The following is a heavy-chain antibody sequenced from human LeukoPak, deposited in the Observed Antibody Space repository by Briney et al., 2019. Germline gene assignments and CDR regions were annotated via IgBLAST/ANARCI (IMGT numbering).Heavy chain of an antibody. Sequence: SETLSLTCAVYGGSFSGYYWTWIRQPPGKGLEWIGYIDHGGSINYNPSLRSRVSISSDTSKIQFSLELTSVTAADTAVYYCARLKATVSIHAYFDSWGQGTLVTVSS. CDR3: ARLKATVSIHAYFDS. CDR2: IDHGGSI. D-gene: IGHD4-17*01. V-gene: IGHV4-59*01. J-gene: IGHJ4*02. CDR1: GGSFSGYY.